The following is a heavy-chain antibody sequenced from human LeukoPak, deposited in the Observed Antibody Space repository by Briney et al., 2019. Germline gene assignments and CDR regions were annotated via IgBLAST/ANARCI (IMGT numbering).Heavy chain of an antibody. Sequence: GGSLRLSFAASGXTFSNACMSWVRQAPGKGLELVGRIKSKTDGGTTDYAAPVKGRFTISRNDSKNTLYLQMNSLKTEDTAVYYCTTAGYSRYAGGQGTLVTVSS. D-gene: IGHD6-13*01. CDR1: GXTFSNAC. CDR3: TTAGYSRYA. V-gene: IGHV3-15*01. J-gene: IGHJ4*02. CDR2: IKSKTDGGTT.